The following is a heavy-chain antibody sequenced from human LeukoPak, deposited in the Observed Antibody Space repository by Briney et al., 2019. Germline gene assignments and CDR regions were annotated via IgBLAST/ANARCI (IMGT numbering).Heavy chain of an antibody. CDR3: ANRPYGSGHLYGMDV. Sequence: PGGALGISFAAPWFPLCSYALRWGRPAPGEGRGWGSALSGSGGSTYYADSVKGRFTISRDNSKNTLYLQMNSLRAEDTAVYYCANRPYGSGHLYGMDVWGQGTTVTVSS. D-gene: IGHD3-10*01. V-gene: IGHV3-23*01. CDR2: LSGSGGST. J-gene: IGHJ6*02. CDR1: WFPLCSYA.